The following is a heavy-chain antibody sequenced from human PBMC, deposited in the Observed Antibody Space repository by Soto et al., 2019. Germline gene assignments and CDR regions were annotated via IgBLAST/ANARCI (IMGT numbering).Heavy chain of an antibody. Sequence: SETLSLTCTVSGGSISSYYWSWIRQPPGKGLEWIGYIYYSGSINYNPSLKSRVTISVDTSKNQFSLKLSSVAAADTAVYYCAREHDYGDYCWFDPWGQGTLVTVSS. CDR2: IYYSGSI. V-gene: IGHV4-59*01. CDR3: AREHDYGDYCWFDP. J-gene: IGHJ5*02. D-gene: IGHD4-17*01. CDR1: GGSISSYY.